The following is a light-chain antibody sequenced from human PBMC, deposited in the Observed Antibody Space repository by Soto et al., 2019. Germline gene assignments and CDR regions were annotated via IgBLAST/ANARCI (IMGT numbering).Light chain of an antibody. V-gene: IGKV3D-15*01. Sequence: DIVLTKNPGTLSLSPGERATLSCRASQNVANYLDWYQQKPGQAPRLLMYGASIRASGIPDRFSGSGSGTEFTLTISSLQSEDFAVYYCQQYKNLPRTFGQGTKV. CDR2: GAS. CDR1: QNVANY. CDR3: QQYKNLPRT. J-gene: IGKJ1*01.